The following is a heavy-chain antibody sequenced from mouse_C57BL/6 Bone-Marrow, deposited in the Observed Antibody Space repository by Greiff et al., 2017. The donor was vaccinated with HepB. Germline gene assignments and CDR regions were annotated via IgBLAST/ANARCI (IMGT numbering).Heavy chain of an antibody. D-gene: IGHD2-4*01. Sequence: QVHVKQSGAELVRPGASVTLSCKASGYTFTDYEMHWVKQTPVHGLEWIGAIDPETGGTAYNQKFKGKAILTADKSSSTAYMELRSLTSEDSAVYYCTRSSYYDYDVAWFAYWGQGTLVTVSA. V-gene: IGHV1-15*01. J-gene: IGHJ3*01. CDR1: GYTFTDYE. CDR3: TRSSYYDYDVAWFAY. CDR2: IDPETGGT.